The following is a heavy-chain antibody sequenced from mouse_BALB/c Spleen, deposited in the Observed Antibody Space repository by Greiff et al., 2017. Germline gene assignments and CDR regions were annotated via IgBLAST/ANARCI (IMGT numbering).Heavy chain of an antibody. CDR1: GYTFSSYW. Sequence: QVQLQQSGAELMKPGASVKISCKATGYTFSSYWIEWVKQRPGHGLEWIGEILPGSGSTNYNEKFKGKATFTADTSSNTAYMQLSSLTSEDSAVYYCARHEGLRRVAFAYWGQGTLVTVSA. J-gene: IGHJ3*01. V-gene: IGHV1-9*01. D-gene: IGHD2-4*01. CDR2: ILPGSGST. CDR3: ARHEGLRRVAFAY.